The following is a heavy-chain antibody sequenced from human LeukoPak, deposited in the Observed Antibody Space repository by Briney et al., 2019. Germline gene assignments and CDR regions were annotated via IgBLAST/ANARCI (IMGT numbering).Heavy chain of an antibody. D-gene: IGHD1-26*01. CDR2: ISWNSGSI. Sequence: GRSLRLSCAASGFTFDDYAMRWVRQAPGKGLEWVSGISWNSGSIGYADSVKGRFTISRDNAKNSLYLQMNSLRADDTAFYYCAKEKAYTTSSLDSWGQGTLVVVSS. CDR3: AKEKAYTTSSLDS. CDR1: GFTFDDYA. J-gene: IGHJ4*02. V-gene: IGHV3-9*01.